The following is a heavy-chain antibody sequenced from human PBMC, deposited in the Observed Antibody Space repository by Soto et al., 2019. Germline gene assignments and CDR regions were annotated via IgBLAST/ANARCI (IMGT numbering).Heavy chain of an antibody. CDR3: AKGNLEGLDA. D-gene: IGHD1-1*01. CDR2: ISGTGFRT. V-gene: IGHV3-23*01. Sequence: EVQLLESGGALVQPGGSLRLTCATSGFTFGSYAMSWVRQAPGKGLEWVSSISGTGFRTYLADSVKGRFTISRDFSKNTVSLQMSSLRPEDTAVYYCAKGNLEGLDAWGQGTLVTVSS. J-gene: IGHJ5*02. CDR1: GFTFGSYA.